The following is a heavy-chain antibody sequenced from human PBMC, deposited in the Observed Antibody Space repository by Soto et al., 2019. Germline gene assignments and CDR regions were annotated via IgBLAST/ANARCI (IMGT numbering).Heavy chain of an antibody. J-gene: IGHJ5*02. CDR1: GYTFTSYY. Sequence: GASVKVSCKASGYTFTSYYMHWVRQAPGQGLEWMGIINPSGGSTSYAQKFQGRVTMTRDTSTSTVYMELSSLRSEDTAVYYCARDSVLRSHNWNYGTPSEKYNWFDPWGQGTLVTVSS. CDR2: INPSGGST. D-gene: IGHD1-7*01. CDR3: ARDSVLRSHNWNYGTPSEKYNWFDP. V-gene: IGHV1-46*01.